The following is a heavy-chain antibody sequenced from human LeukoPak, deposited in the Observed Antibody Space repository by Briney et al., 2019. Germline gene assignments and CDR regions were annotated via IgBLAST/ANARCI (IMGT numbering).Heavy chain of an antibody. CDR2: IYYSGST. J-gene: IGHJ4*02. V-gene: IGHV4-61*01. D-gene: IGHD4-11*01. CDR3: ASRYDYSNYIDY. CDR1: GGSVGSGTYY. Sequence: SETLSLTCTVSGGSVGSGTYYWSWIRQPPGKGLEWIGYIYYSGSTNYSPSLKSRVTISVDTSKNQFSLKVSSVTAADTAVYCCASRYDYSNYIDYWGQGTLVTVSS.